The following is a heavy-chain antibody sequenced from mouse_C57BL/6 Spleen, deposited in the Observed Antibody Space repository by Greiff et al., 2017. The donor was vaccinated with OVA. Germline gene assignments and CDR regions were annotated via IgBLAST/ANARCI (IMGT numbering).Heavy chain of an antibody. V-gene: IGHV1-4*01. CDR2: INPSSGYT. Sequence: QVHVKQSGAELARPGASVKMSCKASGYTFTSYTMHWVKQRPGQGLEWIGYINPSSGYTKYNQKFKDKATLTADKSSSTAYMQLSSLTSEDSAVYYCASPYGSSSPYWYFDVWGTGTTVTVSS. D-gene: IGHD1-1*01. CDR1: GYTFTSYT. CDR3: ASPYGSSSPYWYFDV. J-gene: IGHJ1*03.